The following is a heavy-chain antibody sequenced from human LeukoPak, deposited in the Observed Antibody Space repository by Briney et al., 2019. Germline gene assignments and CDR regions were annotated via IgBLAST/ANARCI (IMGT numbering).Heavy chain of an antibody. J-gene: IGHJ4*02. Sequence: GGSLRLSCAASGFTFSSYNLNWVRQAPGKGLEWVSYISSSGGTIYYADSVKGRFTISRDNAKNSLYLQMNSLRAEDTAVYYCARGGDPDYWGQGTLVTVSS. CDR3: ARGGDPDY. V-gene: IGHV3-48*04. D-gene: IGHD2-21*02. CDR1: GFTFSSYN. CDR2: ISSSGGTI.